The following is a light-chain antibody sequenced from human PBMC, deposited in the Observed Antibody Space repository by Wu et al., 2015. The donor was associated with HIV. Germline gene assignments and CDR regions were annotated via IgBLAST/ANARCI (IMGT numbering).Light chain of an antibody. Sequence: EIVLTQSPATLSLSPGERATLSCRASQSISSYLGWYQHKPGQAPRLLISDASNRATGIPARFSGSGSGTDFTLTIINVEPEDSAAYYCQQRGNWPPYTFGQGTKVEIK. J-gene: IGKJ2*01. CDR1: QSISSY. V-gene: IGKV3-11*01. CDR2: DAS. CDR3: QQRGNWPPYT.